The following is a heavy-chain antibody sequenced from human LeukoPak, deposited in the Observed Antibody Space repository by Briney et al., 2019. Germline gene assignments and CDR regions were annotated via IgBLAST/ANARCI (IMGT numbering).Heavy chain of an antibody. J-gene: IGHJ6*03. D-gene: IGHD5-12*01. V-gene: IGHV4-59*01. CDR1: GGSISSYY. Sequence: KPSETLSLTCTVSGGSISSYYWSWIRQPPGKGLEWIGYIYYSGSTNYNPSLKSRVTISLDTSKNQFSLKLSSVTAADTAVYYCARGRGYSGYFGYYYMDVWGKGTTVTISS. CDR2: IYYSGST. CDR3: ARGRGYSGYFGYYYMDV.